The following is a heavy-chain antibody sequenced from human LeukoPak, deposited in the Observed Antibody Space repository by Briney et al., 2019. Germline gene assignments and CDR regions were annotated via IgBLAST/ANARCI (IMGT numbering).Heavy chain of an antibody. CDR1: GFTFSSYS. CDR3: ASITATLDY. V-gene: IGHV3-21*01. J-gene: IGHJ4*02. CDR2: ISSSSGYI. Sequence: KTGGSLRLSCAASGFTFSSYSMNWVRQAPGKGLEWVSSISSSSGYIYYADSVKGRFTISRDNAKNSLYLQMNSLRAEDTAVYYCASITATLDYWGQGTLVTVSS. D-gene: IGHD1-26*01.